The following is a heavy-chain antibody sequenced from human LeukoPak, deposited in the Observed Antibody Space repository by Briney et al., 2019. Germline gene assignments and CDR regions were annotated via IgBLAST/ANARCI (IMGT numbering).Heavy chain of an antibody. Sequence: SETLSLTCTVSGDSVNNNHHYWAWIRQPPGKGLEWVGSLYYTGTTYYNPPLKSRVTISVDTSKNQFSLKLSSVTAADTAVYYCAREGITIFGVASFDYWGQGTLVTVSS. CDR3: AREGITIFGVASFDY. J-gene: IGHJ4*02. D-gene: IGHD3-3*01. CDR1: GDSVNNNHHY. CDR2: LYYTGTT. V-gene: IGHV4-39*02.